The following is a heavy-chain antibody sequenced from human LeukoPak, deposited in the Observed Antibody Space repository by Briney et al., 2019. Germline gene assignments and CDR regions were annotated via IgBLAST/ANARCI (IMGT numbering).Heavy chain of an antibody. V-gene: IGHV4-59*11. D-gene: IGHD4-17*01. J-gene: IGHJ4*02. Sequence: PSETLSLTCSVSGDSIRNRYWSWIRQPPGQGLEWIGYIYYSGDTNYNPSLKSRVTMSIDTSKNQFSLKLNSVTAADTAVYYCARGTVTTEYFDYWGQGTLVTVSS. CDR2: IYYSGDT. CDR1: GDSIRNRY. CDR3: ARGTVTTEYFDY.